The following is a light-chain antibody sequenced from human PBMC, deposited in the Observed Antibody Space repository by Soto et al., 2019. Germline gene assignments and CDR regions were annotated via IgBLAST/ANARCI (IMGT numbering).Light chain of an antibody. J-gene: IGLJ1*01. V-gene: IGLV2-11*01. CDR2: DVT. CDR3: CSYAGTYTYV. CDR1: SSDVGGYDS. Sequence: QSALTQPRSVSGSPGQSVTISCTGTSSDVGGYDSVSWYQQHPGKAPKVMIFDVTKRPSGVPDRFSGSKSANTASLTISGLQAEDEADYYCCSYAGTYTYVFGTGTKVTV.